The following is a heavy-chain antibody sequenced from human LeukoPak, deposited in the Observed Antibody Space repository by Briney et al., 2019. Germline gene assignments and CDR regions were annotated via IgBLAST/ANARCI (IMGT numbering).Heavy chain of an antibody. D-gene: IGHD6-13*01. J-gene: IGHJ4*02. V-gene: IGHV3-33*01. CDR1: GFTFSSYG. CDR2: IWYDGSNK. Sequence: GRSLRPSCAASGFTFSSYGMHWVRQAPGKGLEWVAVIWYDGSNKYYADSMKGRFTISRDNSKNTLYLQMNSLRAEDTAVYYCASAQGIAAAGDYWGQGTLVTVSS. CDR3: ASAQGIAAAGDY.